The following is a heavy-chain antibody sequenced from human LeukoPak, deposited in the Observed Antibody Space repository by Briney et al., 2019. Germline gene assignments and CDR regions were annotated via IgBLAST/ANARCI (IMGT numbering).Heavy chain of an antibody. J-gene: IGHJ5*02. CDR2: INPNNGGT. D-gene: IGHD5-18*01. CDR1: GYIFIDYY. CDR3: ARDKHTAVSAFDP. Sequence: ASVKVSCTTSGYIFIDYYLHWVRQAPGQGLEWMGWINPNNGGTHYAQKFQGRVTVTRDTSIRTAYMELSELRSDDTALYYCARDKHTAVSAFDPWGQGTLVTVSS. V-gene: IGHV1-2*02.